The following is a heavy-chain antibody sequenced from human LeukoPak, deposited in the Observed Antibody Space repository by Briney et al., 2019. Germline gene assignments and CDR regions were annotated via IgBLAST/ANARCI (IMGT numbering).Heavy chain of an antibody. CDR2: IIPIFGTA. J-gene: IGHJ4*02. CDR3: ARELGSGVVVVPAAIKAFDY. Sequence: SVKVSCKASGGTFSSYAISWVRQAPGQGLEWMGRIIPIFGTANYAQKFQGRVTITADKSTSTAYMELSSLRSEDTAVYYRARELGSGVVVVPAAIKAFDYWGQGTLVTVSS. CDR1: GGTFSSYA. V-gene: IGHV1-69*06. D-gene: IGHD2-2*02.